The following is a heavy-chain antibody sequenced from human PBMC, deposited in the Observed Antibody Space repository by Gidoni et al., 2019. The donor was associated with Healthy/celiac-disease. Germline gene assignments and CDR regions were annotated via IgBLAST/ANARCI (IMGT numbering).Heavy chain of an antibody. J-gene: IGHJ3*02. Sequence: VQLLQSGAEVQKPGEHLKISCKGHGYSVTSYWIGCVRQMPGKGLEWMGIIYPGDSDTRYSPSFQGQVTISADKSISTAYLQWSSLKASDTAMYYCARPIVVPAAYDAFDIWGQGTMFTVSS. V-gene: IGHV5-51*01. D-gene: IGHD2-2*01. CDR2: IYPGDSDT. CDR3: ARPIVVPAAYDAFDI. CDR1: GYSVTSYW.